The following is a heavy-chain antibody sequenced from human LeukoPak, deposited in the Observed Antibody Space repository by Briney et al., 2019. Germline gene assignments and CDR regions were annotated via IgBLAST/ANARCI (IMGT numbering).Heavy chain of an antibody. CDR2: INHSGST. CDR3: ARGGGYASPIGY. J-gene: IGHJ4*02. CDR1: GGSFSGHY. D-gene: IGHD5-12*01. Sequence: PSETLSLTCAVYGGSFSGHYWSWIRQPPGKGLEWIGEINHSGSTNYNPSLESRVTISVDTSKNQFSLKLSSVTAADTAVYYCARGGGYASPIGYWGQGALVTVSS. V-gene: IGHV4-34*01.